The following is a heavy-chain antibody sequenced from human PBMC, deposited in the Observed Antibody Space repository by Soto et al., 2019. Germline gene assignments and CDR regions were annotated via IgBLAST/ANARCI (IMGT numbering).Heavy chain of an antibody. J-gene: IGHJ4*02. D-gene: IGHD6-13*01. V-gene: IGHV4-34*01. CDR3: ARGRRAAAKHRGVLDY. CDR2: INHSGST. Sequence: PSETLSLTCAVYGGSFSGYYWSWIRQPPGKGLEWIGEINHSGSTNYNPSLKSRVTISVDTSKNQFSLKLSSVTAADTAVYYCARGRRAAAKHRGVLDYWGQGTLVTVSS. CDR1: GGSFSGYY.